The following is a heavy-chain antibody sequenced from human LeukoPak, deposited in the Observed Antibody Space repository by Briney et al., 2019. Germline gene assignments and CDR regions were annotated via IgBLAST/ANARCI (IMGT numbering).Heavy chain of an antibody. Sequence: GASVKVSCKASGGTFSSYAISWVRQAPGQGLEWMGWISAYSGNTNYAQKLQGRVTMTTDTSTSTAYMELRSLRSDDTAVYYCARPRIMITFGGVQGDAFDIWGQGTMVTVSS. CDR3: ARPRIMITFGGVQGDAFDI. CDR1: GGTFSSYA. J-gene: IGHJ3*02. D-gene: IGHD3-16*01. V-gene: IGHV1-18*01. CDR2: ISAYSGNT.